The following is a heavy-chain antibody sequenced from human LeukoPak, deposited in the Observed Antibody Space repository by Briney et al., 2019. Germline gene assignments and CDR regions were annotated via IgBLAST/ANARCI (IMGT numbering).Heavy chain of an antibody. CDR1: GGSIGSYY. CDR2: IYYSGST. Sequence: SETLSLTCTVSGGSIGSYYWSWIRQPPGKGLEWIGYIYYSGSTNYNPSLKSRATISVDTSKNQFSLKLSSVTAADTAVYYCAREPLPAKAFDIWGQGTMVTVSS. V-gene: IGHV4-59*01. J-gene: IGHJ3*02. CDR3: AREPLPAKAFDI.